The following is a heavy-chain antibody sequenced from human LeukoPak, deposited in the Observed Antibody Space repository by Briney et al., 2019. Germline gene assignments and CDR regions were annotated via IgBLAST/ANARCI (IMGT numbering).Heavy chain of an antibody. CDR2: FNHSGSP. D-gene: IGHD3-3*01. V-gene: IGHV4-34*01. CDR3: ARARVRVVIIRDYYYGMDV. Sequence: PSETLSLTCVVNGGSCSAYYWNWIRQPPGKRLERSGEFNHSGSPDDNPSHESRVTISLDTSKNHFSLRMNSVTAADTAVYYCARARVRVVIIRDYYYGMDVWGQGTTVTVSS. J-gene: IGHJ6*02. CDR1: GGSCSAYY.